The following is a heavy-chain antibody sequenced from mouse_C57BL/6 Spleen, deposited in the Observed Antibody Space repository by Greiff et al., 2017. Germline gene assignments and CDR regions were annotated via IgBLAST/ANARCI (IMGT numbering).Heavy chain of an antibody. V-gene: IGHV5-17*01. J-gene: IGHJ2*01. CDR1: GFTFSDYG. D-gene: IGHD1-1*01. Sequence: EVHLVESGGGLVKPGGSLKLSCAASGFTFSDYGMHWVRQAPEKGLEWVAYISSGSSTIYYADTVKGRFTISRDNAKNTRFLQMTSLRSEDTAMYYCARDYGSSDVDYWGQGTTLTVST. CDR3: ARDYGSSDVDY. CDR2: ISSGSSTI.